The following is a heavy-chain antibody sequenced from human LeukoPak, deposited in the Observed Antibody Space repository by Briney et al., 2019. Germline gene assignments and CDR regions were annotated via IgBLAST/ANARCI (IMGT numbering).Heavy chain of an antibody. J-gene: IGHJ5*02. CDR2: IYWNDDK. D-gene: IGHD2-2*01. Sequence: SGPTLVKPTQTLTLTCTFSGFSLSTSGVGVGWIRQPPGKALEWLALIYWNDDKRYSPSLKSRLTITKGTSKNQVVLTMTNMDPVDTATYYCAHRRGGILGYCSSTSCPNWFDPWGQGTLVTVSS. CDR3: AHRRGGILGYCSSTSCPNWFDP. CDR1: GFSLSTSGVG. V-gene: IGHV2-5*01.